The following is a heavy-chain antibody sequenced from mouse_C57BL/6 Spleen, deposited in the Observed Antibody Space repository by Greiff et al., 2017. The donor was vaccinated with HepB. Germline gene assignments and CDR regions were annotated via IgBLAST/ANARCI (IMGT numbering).Heavy chain of an antibody. CDR3: ASLGGYFDY. CDR2: ISSGSSTI. CDR1: GFTFSDYG. J-gene: IGHJ2*01. V-gene: IGHV5-17*01. D-gene: IGHD3-1*01. Sequence: EVRLVESGGGLVKPGGSLKLSCAASGFTFSDYGMHWVRQAPEKGLEWVAYISSGSSTIYYADTVKGRFTISRDNGKNTLFLQMTSLRSEDTAMYYCASLGGYFDYWGQGTTLTVSS.